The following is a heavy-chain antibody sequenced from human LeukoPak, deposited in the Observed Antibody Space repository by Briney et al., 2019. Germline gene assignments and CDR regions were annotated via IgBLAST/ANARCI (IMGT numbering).Heavy chain of an antibody. V-gene: IGHV3-11*06. J-gene: IGHJ3*02. D-gene: IGHD3-16*02. CDR3: ARGFYDYVWGSYRYDDAFDI. CDR2: ISSSSSYI. Sequence: GGSLRLSCAASGFTFSDYYMSWIRQAPGKGLEWVSSISSSSSYIYYADSVKGRFTISRDNAKNSLYLQMNSLRAEDTAVYYCARGFYDYVWGSYRYDDAFDIWGQGTMVTVSS. CDR1: GFTFSDYY.